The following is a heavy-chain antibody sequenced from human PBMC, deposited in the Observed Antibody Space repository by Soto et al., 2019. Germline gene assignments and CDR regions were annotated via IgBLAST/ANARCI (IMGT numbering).Heavy chain of an antibody. J-gene: IGHJ6*02. V-gene: IGHV3-30*04. D-gene: IGHD1-26*01. Sequence: GGSLRLSCAASGLTFSSYAMHWVRQAPGKGLEWVAVISYDGNIKYYVDSVKGRFTLSRDNSKNTLYMQMNSLRAEDTAVYYCARDQGTPRAREHYYGVDVWGRGTTVGVSS. CDR3: ARDQGTPRAREHYYGVDV. CDR1: GLTFSSYA. CDR2: ISYDGNIK.